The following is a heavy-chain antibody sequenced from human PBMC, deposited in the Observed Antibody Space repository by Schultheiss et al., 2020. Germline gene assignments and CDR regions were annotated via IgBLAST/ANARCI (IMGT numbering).Heavy chain of an antibody. J-gene: IGHJ5*02. V-gene: IGHV1-2*04. CDR3: AKGPPITMIVVVIHWFDP. D-gene: IGHD3-22*01. CDR1: GSTFTGYY. CDR2: INPNSGGT. Sequence: ASVKVSCKASGSTFTGYYMHWVRQAPGQGLEWMGWINPNSGGTNYAQKFQGWVTMTRDTSISTAYMELSRLRSDDTAVYYCAKGPPITMIVVVIHWFDPWGQGTLVTISS.